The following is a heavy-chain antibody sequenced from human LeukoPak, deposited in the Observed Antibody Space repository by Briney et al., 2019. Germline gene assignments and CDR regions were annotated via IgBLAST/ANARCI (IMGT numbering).Heavy chain of an antibody. Sequence: SSETLSLTCTVSGCSTSSYYWSWIRQPPGKGLEWIGYIYYSGSTNYNPSLKSRVTISVDTSKNQFSLKLSSVTAADTAVYYCARDLWDTATYYYYGMDVWGQGTTVTVSS. V-gene: IGHV4-59*01. CDR1: GCSTSSYY. CDR2: IYYSGST. D-gene: IGHD5-18*01. J-gene: IGHJ6*02. CDR3: ARDLWDTATYYYYGMDV.